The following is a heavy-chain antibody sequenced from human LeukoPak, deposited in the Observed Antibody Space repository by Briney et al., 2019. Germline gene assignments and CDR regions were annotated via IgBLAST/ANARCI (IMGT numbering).Heavy chain of an antibody. CDR1: GGSLSPFY. J-gene: IGHJ3*02. D-gene: IGHD1-1*01. V-gene: IGHV4-59*08. CDR2: IYYSGGT. CDR3: AVNSTKHTFDI. Sequence: SETLSLTCTVSGGSLSPFYWSWIRQSPGKGVGWIGSIYYSGGTNYNPSLKSRVTISVDTSKNQFSLELRFVTAADTAVYYCAVNSTKHTFDIWGQGTMVTVSS.